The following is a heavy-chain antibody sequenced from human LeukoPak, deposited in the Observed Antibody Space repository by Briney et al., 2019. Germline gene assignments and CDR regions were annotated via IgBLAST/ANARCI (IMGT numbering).Heavy chain of an antibody. CDR1: GYTFTGYY. Sequence: SVKVSCKASGYTFTGYYMHWVRQAPGQGLEWMGGIIPIFGTANYAQKFQGRVTITADESTSTAYMELSSLRSEDTAVYYCARGDTAMAHFDYWGQGTLVTVSS. D-gene: IGHD5-18*01. CDR2: IIPIFGTA. CDR3: ARGDTAMAHFDY. V-gene: IGHV1-69*13. J-gene: IGHJ4*02.